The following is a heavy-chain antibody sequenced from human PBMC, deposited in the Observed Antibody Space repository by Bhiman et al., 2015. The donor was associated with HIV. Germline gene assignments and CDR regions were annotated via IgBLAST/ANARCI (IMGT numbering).Heavy chain of an antibody. J-gene: IGHJ4*02. CDR2: IYTDT. V-gene: IGHV3-66*02. Sequence: EVQLWSRXGVCQPGGSLRLSCAASGFIVTNYYMGWVRQAPGKGLEWVAIIYTDTYYTDSVKGRFTISRDISKNMLFLQMNSLRAEDTAVYYCVRDADTLIDHWGQGTLVTVSS. D-gene: IGHD3-16*01. CDR1: GFIVTNYY. CDR3: VRDADTLIDH.